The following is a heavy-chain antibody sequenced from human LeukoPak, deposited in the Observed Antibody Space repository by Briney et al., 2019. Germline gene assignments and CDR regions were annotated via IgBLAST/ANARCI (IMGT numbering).Heavy chain of an antibody. Sequence: GGSLRLSCAASGLTVSRNYMSWVRQAPGKGLESVSVIYSGGSTYYADSVRGRFTISRDNSKNTLYLQMNSLRVEDTAVYYCARQSELWFGELLSWFDPWGQGTLVTVSS. V-gene: IGHV3-66*04. J-gene: IGHJ5*02. CDR1: GLTVSRNY. CDR3: ARQSELWFGELLSWFDP. D-gene: IGHD3-10*01. CDR2: IYSGGST.